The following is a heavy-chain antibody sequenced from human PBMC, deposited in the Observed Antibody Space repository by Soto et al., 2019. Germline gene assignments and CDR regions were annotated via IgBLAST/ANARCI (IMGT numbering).Heavy chain of an antibody. CDR1: GFTFRSYE. Sequence: EVQLVESGGGLVQPGGSLRLSCAASGFTFRSYEMIWVRQAPGKGLGWVSYISGSGNTIYQADSVKGRFTISRDNAKNSLYLQMNYLRAEDTAVYYCATYTWGSSIDYWGQGTLVTVSS. J-gene: IGHJ4*02. CDR2: ISGSGNTI. D-gene: IGHD3-16*01. V-gene: IGHV3-48*03. CDR3: ATYTWGSSIDY.